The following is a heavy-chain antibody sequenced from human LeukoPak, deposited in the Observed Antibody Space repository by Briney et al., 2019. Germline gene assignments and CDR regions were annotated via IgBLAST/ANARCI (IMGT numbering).Heavy chain of an antibody. CDR3: ARSSSGWYNWFDP. J-gene: IGHJ5*02. Sequence: ASVKVSCKASGYTFTTYDINWVRQATGQGLEWMGWMNPNSGNTGYAQNFQGRVTITRDTSISTAYMELSSLRSEDTAVYYCARSSSGWYNWFDPWGQGTLVTVSS. V-gene: IGHV1-8*03. D-gene: IGHD6-19*01. CDR1: GYTFTTYD. CDR2: MNPNSGNT.